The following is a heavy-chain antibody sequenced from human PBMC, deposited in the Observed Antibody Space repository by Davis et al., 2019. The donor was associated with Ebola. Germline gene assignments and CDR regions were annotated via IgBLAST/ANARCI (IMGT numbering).Heavy chain of an antibody. V-gene: IGHV1-46*01. D-gene: IGHD6-19*01. CDR3: ATGVAVAGHYYYYGMDV. Sequence: ASVKVSCKASGYTFTSYYMHWVRQAPGQGLEWMGIINPSGGSTSYAQKFQGRVTMTRDTSTSTVYMELSSLRSEDTAMYYCATGVAVAGHYYYYGMDVWGQGTTVTVSS. CDR1: GYTFTSYY. CDR2: INPSGGST. J-gene: IGHJ6*02.